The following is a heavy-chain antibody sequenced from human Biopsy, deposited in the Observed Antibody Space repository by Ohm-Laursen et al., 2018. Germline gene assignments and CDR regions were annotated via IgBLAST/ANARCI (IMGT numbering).Heavy chain of an antibody. CDR1: GGSTSSYY. J-gene: IGHJ6*02. CDR3: ARDFRAGSGFLRSNNHYCGMDV. Sequence: TLSLTCTVSGGSTSSYYWNWIRQPPGKGLEWIGFIYYTGTTNYNPSLKSRLTLSVDTSRNQFSLNLNSVTAADTAVYYCARDFRAGSGFLRSNNHYCGMDVWGPGTRVTVSS. V-gene: IGHV4-59*01. D-gene: IGHD5-24*01. CDR2: IYYTGTT.